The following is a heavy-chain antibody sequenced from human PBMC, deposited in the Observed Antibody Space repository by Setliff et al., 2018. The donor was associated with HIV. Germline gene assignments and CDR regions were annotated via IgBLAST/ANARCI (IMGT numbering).Heavy chain of an antibody. Sequence: LSLTCAVYGGSFSTYYWSWIRQSPGKRLEWLGEVNHSGGTNYNPSLKRRLIISSDASKNRFSLRLKSVTAADTAVYFCARRILRSAFDFWGHGTLVTVSS. D-gene: IGHD2-15*01. CDR1: GGSFSTYY. V-gene: IGHV4-34*01. CDR2: VNHSGGT. J-gene: IGHJ4*01. CDR3: ARRILRSAFDF.